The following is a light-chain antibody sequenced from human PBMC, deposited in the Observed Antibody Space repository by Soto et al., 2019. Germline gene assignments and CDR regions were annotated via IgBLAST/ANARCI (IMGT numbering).Light chain of an antibody. J-gene: IGLJ2*01. CDR1: SSDIGGYNY. Sequence: QSALTQPASVSGSPGQSITISCTGTSSDIGGYNYVSWYQQHPGKAPKLMIFDVSNRPSGVSNRFSGSKSGNTASLTISGLQAEDEADYYCSSYRSRSTIFGVGTKLTVL. CDR2: DVS. V-gene: IGLV2-14*01. CDR3: SSYRSRSTI.